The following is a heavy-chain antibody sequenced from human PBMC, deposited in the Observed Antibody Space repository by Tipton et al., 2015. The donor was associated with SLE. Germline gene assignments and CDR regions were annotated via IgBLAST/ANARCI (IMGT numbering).Heavy chain of an antibody. CDR1: RGSISSTYW. CDR3: ARGGASVLIRNCYFDY. CDR2: INYSGTT. D-gene: IGHD2-8*01. J-gene: IGHJ4*01. V-gene: IGHV4-4*02. Sequence: TLSLTCAASRGSISSTYWWTWVRQSPGRGLEWIGDINYSGTTNYNPSLSSRVTISLDKSRDQFFLNLHSVTAADTAVYYCARGGASVLIRNCYFDYWGQGSLVTVSS.